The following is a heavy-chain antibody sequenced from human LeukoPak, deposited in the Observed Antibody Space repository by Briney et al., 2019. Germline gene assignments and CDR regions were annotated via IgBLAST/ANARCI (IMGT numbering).Heavy chain of an antibody. J-gene: IGHJ4*02. CDR3: ATTIFGVVTQSY. V-gene: IGHV3-21*01. CDR2: ISSRSTYI. Sequence: GGSLRLSCTASGFNFGDNTMHWVRQAPGKGLEWVSSISSRSTYINYEDSLKGRCTISRDNAGNSLHLQIDSLRDEDTAVYYCATTIFGVVTQSYWGQGTLLSVSS. D-gene: IGHD3-3*01. CDR1: GFNFGDNT.